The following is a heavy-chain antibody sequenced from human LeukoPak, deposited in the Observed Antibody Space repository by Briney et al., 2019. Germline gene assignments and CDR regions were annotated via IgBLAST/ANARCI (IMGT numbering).Heavy chain of an antibody. D-gene: IGHD3-10*01. J-gene: IGHJ4*02. CDR3: AKVSSSGNSYFFDY. V-gene: IGHV3-23*01. CDR2: ISDGGGRT. CDR1: GFTFSSYA. Sequence: GGSLRLSCAASGFTFSSYAMSWVRQAPGKGLEWVSGISDGGGRTYYADSVKGRFTISRDNSKNTLYLQMNSLRPEDTAIYYWAKVSSSGNSYFFDYWGQGTLVTVPS.